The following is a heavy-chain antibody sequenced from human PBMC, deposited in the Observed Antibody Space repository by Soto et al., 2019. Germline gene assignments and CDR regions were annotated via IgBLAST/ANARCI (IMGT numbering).Heavy chain of an antibody. J-gene: IGHJ6*02. CDR3: ARAYIPMTTVTTSPRPYGMDV. Sequence: SETLSLTCAVCGGSFSGYYWSWIRQPPGKXLEWIGEINHSGSTNYNPSLKSRVTISVDTSKNQFSLKLSSVTAADTAVYYCARAYIPMTTVTTSPRPYGMDVWGQGTTVTVSS. CDR2: INHSGST. D-gene: IGHD4-4*01. V-gene: IGHV4-34*01. CDR1: GGSFSGYY.